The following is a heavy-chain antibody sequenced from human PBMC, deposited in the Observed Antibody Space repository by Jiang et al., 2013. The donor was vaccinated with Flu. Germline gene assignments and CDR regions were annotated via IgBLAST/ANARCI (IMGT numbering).Heavy chain of an antibody. CDR2: IYPGDSDT. Sequence: GKGLEWMGIIYPGDSDTRYSPPFQGQVTISADKSINTAYLQWSSLKASDTGMYYCARLAYCSNGVCPNFDCWGQGTQVTVSS. CDR3: ARLAYCSNGVCPNFDC. D-gene: IGHD2-8*01. J-gene: IGHJ4*02. V-gene: IGHV5-51*01.